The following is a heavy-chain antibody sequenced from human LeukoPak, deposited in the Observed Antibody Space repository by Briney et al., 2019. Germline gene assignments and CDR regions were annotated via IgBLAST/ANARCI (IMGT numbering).Heavy chain of an antibody. CDR1: GGSISNYY. V-gene: IGHV4-59*01. D-gene: IGHD3-9*01. J-gene: IGHJ3*02. Sequence: SETLSLTCTVSGGSISNYYWSWIRQPPGKGLEWIGYIYYSGSTNYNPSLKSRVTISVDTSKNQFSLKLSSVTAADTAVYYCARADPSTDMGAFDIWGQGTMVTVSS. CDR3: ARADPSTDMGAFDI. CDR2: IYYSGST.